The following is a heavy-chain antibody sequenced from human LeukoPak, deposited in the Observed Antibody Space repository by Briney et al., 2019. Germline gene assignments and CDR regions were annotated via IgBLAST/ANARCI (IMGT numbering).Heavy chain of an antibody. CDR1: GGSISSYY. CDR2: IYYSGST. Sequence: SETLSLTCTVSGGSISSYYWSWIRQPPGKGPEWIGYIYYSGSTNYNPSLKSRVTISVDTSKNQFSLKLSSVTAADTAVYYCARGGLVTPIDYWGQGTLVTVSS. D-gene: IGHD1-26*01. V-gene: IGHV4-59*01. CDR3: ARGGLVTPIDY. J-gene: IGHJ4*02.